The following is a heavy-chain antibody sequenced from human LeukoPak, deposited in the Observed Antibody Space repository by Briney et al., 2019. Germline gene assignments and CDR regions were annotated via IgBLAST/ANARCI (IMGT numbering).Heavy chain of an antibody. Sequence: PSETLSLTCSVSGGSISSYYWSWIRQPPGKGLEWIGYIYDSGSTNFKSPLKSRVTMSGDTSKNQFSLKLSSVTAADTAVYYCAGGSGYDYFDYWGQGTLVTVSS. J-gene: IGHJ4*02. D-gene: IGHD5-12*01. CDR3: AGGSGYDYFDY. V-gene: IGHV4-59*12. CDR2: IYDSGST. CDR1: GGSISSYY.